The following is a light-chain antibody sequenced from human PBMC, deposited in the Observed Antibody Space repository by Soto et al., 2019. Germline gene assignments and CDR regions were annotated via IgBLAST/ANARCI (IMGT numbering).Light chain of an antibody. CDR2: DNN. V-gene: IGLV1-44*01. CDR1: RSNIGTKT. Sequence: QSVLIQPPSVSGTPGQRVTITCSGGRSNIGTKTVNWYQNLPGSAPKLVIYDNNRRPSGVPDRFSGSKSGNTASLTISGLQAEDEADYYCSSYTSSTPLGYVFGTGTKLTVL. J-gene: IGLJ1*01. CDR3: SSYTSSTPLGYV.